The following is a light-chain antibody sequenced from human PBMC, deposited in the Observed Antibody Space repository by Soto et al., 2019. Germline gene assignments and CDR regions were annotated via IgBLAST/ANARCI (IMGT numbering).Light chain of an antibody. J-gene: IGKJ1*01. V-gene: IGKV2-30*01. CDR3: MQNTHWPRT. CDR1: QALVYGDGNTY. CDR2: NVS. Sequence: DVVLTQSPLSLPVTLGQPASISCTSSQALVYGDGNTYLIWVQQRPGQSPRGLIYNVSRRDSGVPDRFSGSGSGTDFTLKISRVEAEDVGIYYFMQNTHWPRTGGQGTKVEIK.